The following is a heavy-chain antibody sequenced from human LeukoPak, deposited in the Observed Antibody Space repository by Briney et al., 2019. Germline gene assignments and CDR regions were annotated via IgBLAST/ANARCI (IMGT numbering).Heavy chain of an antibody. D-gene: IGHD3-22*01. Sequence: ASVKVSCKASGYTFSSYLIHWVRQAPGQGLEWMGWINPNSGGTNSAQRFQGRVTMTRDTSINTSYMELSSLRSDDTAVYYCERMRSQDNYYDSSGYYETYDYWGQGTLVTVSS. CDR1: GYTFSSYL. J-gene: IGHJ4*02. V-gene: IGHV1-2*02. CDR3: ERMRSQDNYYDSSGYYETYDY. CDR2: INPNSGGT.